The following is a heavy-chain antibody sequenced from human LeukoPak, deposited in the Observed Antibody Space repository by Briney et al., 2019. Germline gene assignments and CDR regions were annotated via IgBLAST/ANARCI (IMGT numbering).Heavy chain of an antibody. J-gene: IGHJ4*02. CDR3: ARLRGSGWVIDY. CDR1: GGSISSSY. D-gene: IGHD6-19*01. Sequence: TSETLSLTCTVSGGSISSSYWSWIRQPPGKGLEWIGYIYHSGSTNYNPSLKSRVTISVDTSKNQFSLKLSSVTAADTAVYYCARLRGSGWVIDYWGQGTLVTVSS. CDR2: IYHSGST. V-gene: IGHV4-59*08.